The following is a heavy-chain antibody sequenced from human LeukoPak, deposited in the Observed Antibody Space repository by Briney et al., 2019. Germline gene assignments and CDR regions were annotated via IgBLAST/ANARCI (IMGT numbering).Heavy chain of an antibody. Sequence: PGGSLRLSCAASGFTFSSYSMNWVRQAPGKGLEWVSSISSSSYIYYADSVKGRFTISRDNAKNSLYLQMNSLRAEDTAVYYCARVGSPTNPRNYGMDVWGQGTTVTVSS. V-gene: IGHV3-21*01. CDR2: ISSSSYI. CDR3: ARVGSPTNPRNYGMDV. J-gene: IGHJ6*02. D-gene: IGHD3-10*01. CDR1: GFTFSSYS.